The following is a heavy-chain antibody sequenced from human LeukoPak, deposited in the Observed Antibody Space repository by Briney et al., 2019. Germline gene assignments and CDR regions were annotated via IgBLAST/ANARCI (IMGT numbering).Heavy chain of an antibody. D-gene: IGHD2-2*01. J-gene: IGHJ3*02. V-gene: IGHV1-18*04. Sequence: ASVKVSCKASGYTFTNYGISWVRQAPGQGLEWMGWISPYNDYTNYAQKLQGRVTMTTDTSTSTGYMELRSLRSGDTAVYYCARWYCSSTSCYAGAFDMWGQGTMVTVSS. CDR1: GYTFTNYG. CDR2: ISPYNDYT. CDR3: ARWYCSSTSCYAGAFDM.